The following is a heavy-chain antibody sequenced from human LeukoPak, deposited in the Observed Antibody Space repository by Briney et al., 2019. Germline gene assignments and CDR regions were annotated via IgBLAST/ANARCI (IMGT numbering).Heavy chain of an antibody. J-gene: IGHJ6*03. CDR2: IKQDGSEK. Sequence: PGESPRLSCVASGFTFSDYYMSWVRQAPGKGLEWVANIKQDGSEKYYVDSVKGRFTISRDNAKNSLYLQMNSLRAEDTAVYYCARVYSNYDYYYYMDVWGKGTTVTVSS. CDR1: GFTFSDYY. V-gene: IGHV3-7*01. D-gene: IGHD4-11*01. CDR3: ARVYSNYDYYYYMDV.